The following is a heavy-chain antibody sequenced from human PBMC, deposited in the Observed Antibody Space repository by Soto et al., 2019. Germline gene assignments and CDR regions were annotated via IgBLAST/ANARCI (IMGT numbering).Heavy chain of an antibody. J-gene: IGHJ4*02. CDR3: ARGSVEVSWYSTGDFDY. V-gene: IGHV4-4*01. CDR1: GDSISSSFW. D-gene: IGHD6-13*01. Sequence: SETLSLTCAVSGDSISSSFWWNWVRQTPGEGLQWIGEIYHSGSANYNPSLESRVTISVDKSKNQFSLKLSSVTAADTAVYCCARGSVEVSWYSTGDFDYWGQGTLVTVSS. CDR2: IYHSGSA.